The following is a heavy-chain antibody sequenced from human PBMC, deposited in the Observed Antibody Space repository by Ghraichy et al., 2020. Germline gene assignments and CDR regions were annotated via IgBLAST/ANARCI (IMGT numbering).Heavy chain of an antibody. D-gene: IGHD6-19*01. CDR3: ARDSGWFYGMDV. CDR2: IYRSGTT. CDR1: GFTVDRNY. Sequence: GGSLRLSCAASGFTVDRNYMTWVRQAPGKGLEWVSLIYRSGTTYYADAVKGRFTISRDSSKNTLYLQMNSLRVDDTAVYYCARDSGWFYGMDVWGQGTTVTVSS. V-gene: IGHV3-53*01. J-gene: IGHJ6*01.